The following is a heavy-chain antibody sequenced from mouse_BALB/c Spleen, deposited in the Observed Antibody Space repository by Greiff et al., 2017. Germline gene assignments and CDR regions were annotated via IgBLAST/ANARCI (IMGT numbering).Heavy chain of an antibody. J-gene: IGHJ4*01. CDR2: ISSGGSYT. Sequence: EVQGVESGGDLVKPGGSLKLSCAASGFTFSSYGMSWVRQTPDKRLEWVATISSGGSYTYYPDSVKGRFTISRDNAKNTLYLQMSSLKSEDTAMYYCARRAVYYAMDYWGQGTSVTVSS. CDR1: GFTFSSYG. CDR3: ARRAVYYAMDY. V-gene: IGHV5-6*01.